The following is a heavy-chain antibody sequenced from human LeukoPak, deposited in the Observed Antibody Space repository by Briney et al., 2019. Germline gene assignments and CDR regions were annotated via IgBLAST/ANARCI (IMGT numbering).Heavy chain of an antibody. V-gene: IGHV4-34*01. CDR1: GGSFSGYY. CDR2: INHGGST. Sequence: PSETLSLTCAVYGGSFSGYYWSWIRQPPGKGLEWIGEINHGGSTNYNPSLKSRVTISVDTSKNQFSLKLSSVTAADTAVYYCAIRDGYNFVYDYWGQGTLVTVSS. J-gene: IGHJ4*02. D-gene: IGHD5-24*01. CDR3: AIRDGYNFVYDY.